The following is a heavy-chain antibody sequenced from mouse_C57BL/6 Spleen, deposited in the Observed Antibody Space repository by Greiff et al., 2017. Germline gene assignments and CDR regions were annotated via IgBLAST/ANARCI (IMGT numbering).Heavy chain of an antibody. D-gene: IGHD4-1*01. Sequence: QVQLKESGPELVKPGASVKISCKASGYSFTSYYIHWVKQRPGQGLEWIGWIYPGSGNTKYNEKFKGKATLTADTSSSTAYMQLSSLTSEDSAVYYCARRSLGFPLFDYWGQGTTLTVSS. CDR3: ARRSLGFPLFDY. V-gene: IGHV1-66*01. J-gene: IGHJ2*01. CDR2: IYPGSGNT. CDR1: GYSFTSYY.